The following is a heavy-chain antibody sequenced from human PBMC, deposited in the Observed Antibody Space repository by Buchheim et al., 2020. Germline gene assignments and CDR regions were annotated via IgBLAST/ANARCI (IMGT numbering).Heavy chain of an antibody. D-gene: IGHD2-8*02. CDR2: MNPNSGNT. Sequence: QVQLVQSGAEVKKPGASVKVSCKASGYTFTSYDINWVRQATGQGLEWMGWMNPNSGNTGYAQKFQGRVTMTRNTSISTAYMELSSLRSEDTAVYYCARSTCTGGVCYFSLYYYSMDVWGQGTT. V-gene: IGHV1-8*01. CDR1: GYTFTSYD. CDR3: ARSTCTGGVCYFSLYYYSMDV. J-gene: IGHJ6*02.